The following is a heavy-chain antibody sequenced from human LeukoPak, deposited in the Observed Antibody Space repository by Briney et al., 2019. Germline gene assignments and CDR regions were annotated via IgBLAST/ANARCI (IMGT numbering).Heavy chain of an antibody. D-gene: IGHD6-19*01. Sequence: GGSLRLSCAASEFSFAHYSMQWVRQTPGQGQEQVSSINSRGVTTHYADSVKGRFTVSRDNSIKSLYLQMNSLRTEDTALYYCAKEVPVAERYFDLWGRGTLVTVSS. V-gene: IGHV3-43*01. CDR3: AKEVPVAERYFDL. CDR2: INSRGVTT. J-gene: IGHJ2*01. CDR1: EFSFAHYS.